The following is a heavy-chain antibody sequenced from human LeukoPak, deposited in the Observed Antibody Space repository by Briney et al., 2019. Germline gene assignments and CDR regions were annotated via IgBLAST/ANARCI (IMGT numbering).Heavy chain of an antibody. D-gene: IGHD2-21*02. J-gene: IGHJ3*02. Sequence: SETLSLTCTVSGGSLSSYYWSWIRQPPAKGQGWVGYIYYSGSTNYNPPRKSRVTISVDKSKNQFTLNLSSVTAAATAVYYCAGREVVTAIRDDFDIWGKRTMVT. CDR3: AGREVVTAIRDDFDI. CDR1: GGSLSSYY. V-gene: IGHV4-59*01. CDR2: IYYSGST.